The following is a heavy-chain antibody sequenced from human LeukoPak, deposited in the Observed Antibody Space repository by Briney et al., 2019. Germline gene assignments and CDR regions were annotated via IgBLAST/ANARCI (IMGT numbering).Heavy chain of an antibody. D-gene: IGHD2-2*01. CDR2: IYYSGST. J-gene: IGHJ4*02. V-gene: IGHV4-31*03. Sequence: SETLSLTCSVSGGSISSDDYCWNWIRQHPGKGLEWIGYIYYSGSTYYNPSLKSRVTISVDTSKNQFSLKLSSVTAADTAVYYCARAKIVVGVYDYWGQGTLVTVSS. CDR1: GGSISSDDYC. CDR3: ARAKIVVGVYDY.